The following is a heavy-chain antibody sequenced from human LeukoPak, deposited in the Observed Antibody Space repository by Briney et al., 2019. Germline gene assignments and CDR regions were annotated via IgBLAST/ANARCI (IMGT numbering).Heavy chain of an antibody. Sequence: PGRSLRLSCAASGFTFSSYAMHWVRQAPGKGLEWVAVISYDGSNKYYADSVKGRFTISRDNSKNTLYLQMNSLRAEDTAVYYCARVEGIQLWPVSGWNWFDPWGQGTLVTVSS. CDR2: ISYDGSNK. CDR3: ARVEGIQLWPVSGWNWFDP. J-gene: IGHJ5*02. V-gene: IGHV3-30-3*01. CDR1: GFTFSSYA. D-gene: IGHD5-18*01.